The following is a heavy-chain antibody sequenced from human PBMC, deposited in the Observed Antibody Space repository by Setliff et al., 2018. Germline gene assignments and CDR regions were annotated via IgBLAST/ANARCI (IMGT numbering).Heavy chain of an antibody. CDR2: INHSGSS. J-gene: IGHJ6*04. D-gene: IGHD4-17*01. CDR1: GDSIFDNY. V-gene: IGHV4-34*10. CDR3: ARYGTEYGDYEIPGDV. Sequence: SETLSLTCSVSGDSIFDNYWSWIRQSPGRGLEWIGEINHSGSSNNNPSLKGRVSISVDTSKKQFYLKLTSVTAADTAVYYCARYGTEYGDYEIPGDVWGKGTTVTVSS.